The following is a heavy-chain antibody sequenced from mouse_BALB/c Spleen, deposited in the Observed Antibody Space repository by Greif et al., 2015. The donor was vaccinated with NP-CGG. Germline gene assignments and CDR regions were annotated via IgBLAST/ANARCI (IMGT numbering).Heavy chain of an antibody. J-gene: IGHJ4*01. CDR3: ARDHYYAMDY. V-gene: IGHV14-1*02. CDR1: GFNIKDYY. Sequence: VHVKQSGAELVRPGALVKLSCKASGFNIKDYYMHWVKQRPEQGLEWIGWIDPENGNTIYDPKFQGKASITADTSSNTAYLQLSSLTSEDTAVYYCARDHYYAMDYWGQGTSVTVSS. CDR2: IDPENGNT.